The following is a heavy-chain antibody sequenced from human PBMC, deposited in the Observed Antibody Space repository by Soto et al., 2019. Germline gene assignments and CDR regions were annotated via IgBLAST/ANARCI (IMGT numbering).Heavy chain of an antibody. CDR3: ARGPTVKVVYYFDY. J-gene: IGHJ4*02. V-gene: IGHV1-69*06. Sequence: QVQLVQSGAEVKKPGSSVKVSCKASGGTFSSYAISWVRQAPGQGLEWMGGIIPIFGTANYAQKIQGRVTITADKSTSTAYMGLSSLRSEDTALYYCARGPTVKVVYYFDYWGQGTLVTVSS. CDR2: IIPIFGTA. D-gene: IGHD2-15*01. CDR1: GGTFSSYA.